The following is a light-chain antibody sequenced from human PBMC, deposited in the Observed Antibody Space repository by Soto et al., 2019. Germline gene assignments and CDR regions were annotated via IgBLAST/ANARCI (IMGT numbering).Light chain of an antibody. CDR2: AAS. J-gene: IGKJ1*01. V-gene: IGKV1-39*01. Sequence: DIQMTQSPSSLSASVGDRVTNTCRASQSISSNLNWYQQKPGKAPKLLIYAASSLQSGVPSRFSGSASGTDFTLTISSLQPEDFATYHSQQTYSTPWTIGQGTQVEIK. CDR1: QSISSN. CDR3: QQTYSTPWT.